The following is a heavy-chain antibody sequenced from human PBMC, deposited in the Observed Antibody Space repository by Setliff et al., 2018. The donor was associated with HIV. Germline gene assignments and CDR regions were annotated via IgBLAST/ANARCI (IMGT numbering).Heavy chain of an antibody. CDR3: ARGITMVRGPDY. D-gene: IGHD3-10*01. V-gene: IGHV3-7*01. CDR2: IKQDGSEK. J-gene: IGHJ4*02. Sequence: PGGSLRLSCAASGFSSSAYWMNWVRQAPGKGLEWVANIKQDGSEKYYVDSVKGRFTISRDNAKNSLYLQMNSLRAEDTAVYYCARGITMVRGPDYWGQGTLVTVSS. CDR1: GFSSSAYW.